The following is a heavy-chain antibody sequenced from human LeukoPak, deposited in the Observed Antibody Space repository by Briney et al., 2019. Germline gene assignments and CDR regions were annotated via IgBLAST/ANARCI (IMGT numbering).Heavy chain of an antibody. CDR2: ICYSGST. CDR3: ARQGPYSSSAQYDY. J-gene: IGHJ4*02. Sequence: SETLSLTCTVSGGSISSSSYYWGWIRQPPGKGLEWIGSICYSGSTYYNPSLKSRVTISVDTSKNQFSLKLSSVTAADTAVYYCARQGPYSSSAQYDYWGQGTLVTVSS. D-gene: IGHD6-6*01. CDR1: GGSISSSSYY. V-gene: IGHV4-39*01.